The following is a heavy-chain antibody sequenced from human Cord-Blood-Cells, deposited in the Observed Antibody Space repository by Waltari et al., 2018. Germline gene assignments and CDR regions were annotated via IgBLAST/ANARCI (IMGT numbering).Heavy chain of an antibody. J-gene: IGHJ4*02. CDR3: AKDLIAARPY. CDR2: ISYDGSNK. Sequence: QVQLVESGGGVVQPGRSLRLSCAASGFTFSSYGMHWVRQAPGKGLEWVAVISYDGSNKYYADSVKGRFTISRDNSKNTLYLQMNSLRAEDTAVYYCAKDLIAARPYWGQGTLVTVSS. CDR1: GFTFSSYG. V-gene: IGHV3-30*18. D-gene: IGHD6-6*01.